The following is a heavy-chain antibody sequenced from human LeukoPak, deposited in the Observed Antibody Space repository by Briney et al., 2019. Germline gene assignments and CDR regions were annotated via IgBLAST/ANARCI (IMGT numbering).Heavy chain of an antibody. D-gene: IGHD4-17*01. CDR1: GFTFSSYA. Sequence: GGSLRLSCAASGFTFSSYAMHWVRQAPGKGLEWVAVISYDGSNKYYADSVKGRFTISRDNSKNTLYLQMNSLRAEDTAVYYCARGPTDSNWYFDLWGRGTLVTVSS. J-gene: IGHJ2*01. CDR3: ARGPTDSNWYFDL. V-gene: IGHV3-30*04. CDR2: ISYDGSNK.